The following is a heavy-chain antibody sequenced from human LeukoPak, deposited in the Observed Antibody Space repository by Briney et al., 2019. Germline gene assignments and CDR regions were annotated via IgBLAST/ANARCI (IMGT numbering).Heavy chain of an antibody. Sequence: PGGSLRLSCAASGFTVSSNYMSWVRQAPGKGLEWVSAISGSGGSTYYADSVKGRFTISRDNSKNTLYLQMNSLRAEDTAVYYCAKDSPGDYVYYYYGMDVWGQGTTVTVSS. D-gene: IGHD4-17*01. V-gene: IGHV3-23*01. CDR3: AKDSPGDYVYYYYGMDV. J-gene: IGHJ6*02. CDR2: ISGSGGST. CDR1: GFTVSSNY.